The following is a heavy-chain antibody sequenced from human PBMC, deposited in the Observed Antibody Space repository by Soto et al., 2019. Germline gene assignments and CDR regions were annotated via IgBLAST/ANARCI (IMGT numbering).Heavy chain of an antibody. D-gene: IGHD1-20*01. J-gene: IGHJ3*02. Sequence: EVQLVESGGGLVQPGGSLRLSCAGSGFTFRNYAMYWVRQAPGKGLEWVSHIGGDGSSPLYTDSVKGRFTISRDNSKNALYLQMNSLRVEDTAVYYCAKDAIPYNGKNDGFDIWGQGTLVTVSS. CDR2: IGGDGSSP. CDR1: GFTFRNYA. CDR3: AKDAIPYNGKNDGFDI. V-gene: IGHV3-23*04.